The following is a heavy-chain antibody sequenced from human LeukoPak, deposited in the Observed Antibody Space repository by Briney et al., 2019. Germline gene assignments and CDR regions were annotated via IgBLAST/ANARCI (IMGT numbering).Heavy chain of an antibody. V-gene: IGHV4-61*02. CDR3: ARECDNFDRYFDY. Sequence: SQTLSLTCTVSGRSISSGKYYWTWIRQPGGKGLEWFVRISTGWTTDYIPCLSSRVTISLDTSKSQFSLKLSSVTAADTAVYYCARECDNFDRYFDYWDQGALVTVSS. D-gene: IGHD3-9*01. CDR2: ISTGWTT. CDR1: GRSISSGKYY. J-gene: IGHJ4*02.